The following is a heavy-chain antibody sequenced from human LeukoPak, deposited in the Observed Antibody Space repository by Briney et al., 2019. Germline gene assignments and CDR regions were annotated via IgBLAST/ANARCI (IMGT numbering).Heavy chain of an antibody. D-gene: IGHD2-2*01. CDR2: ISYDGSNK. CDR3: ARDHAIVVVPAAPSGAFDI. CDR1: GFTFSSYA. J-gene: IGHJ3*02. Sequence: GGSLRLSCAASGFTFSSYAMHWVRQAPGKGLEWVAVISYDGSNKYYADSVKGRFTISRDNSKNTLCLQMNSLRAEDTAVYYCARDHAIVVVPAAPSGAFDIWGQGTMVTVSS. V-gene: IGHV3-30-3*01.